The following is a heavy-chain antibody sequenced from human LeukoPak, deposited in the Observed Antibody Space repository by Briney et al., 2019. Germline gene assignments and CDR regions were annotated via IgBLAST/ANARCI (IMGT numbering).Heavy chain of an antibody. V-gene: IGHV1-46*01. CDR2: INPSGGST. D-gene: IGHD3-10*02. J-gene: IGHJ4*02. CDR1: GYTSTCNY. CDR3: AIDTVFYDPPSY. Sequence: TSVTLSLTASGYTSTCNYMRWVRQAPGQGLEWMGIINPSGGSTNYAQKFQGRVTMTEDTSTDTAYMELTSLTSDDTAIYYCAIDTVFYDPPSYWGQGTLVTVSS.